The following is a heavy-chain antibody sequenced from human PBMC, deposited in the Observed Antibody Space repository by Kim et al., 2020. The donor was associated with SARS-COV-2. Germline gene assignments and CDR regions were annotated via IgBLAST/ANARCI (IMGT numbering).Heavy chain of an antibody. CDR1: GFTFSSYA. Sequence: EGSLRLSCAASGFTFSSYAMSWVRQAPGKGLEWVSAISGSGGSTYYADSVKGRFTISRDNSKNTLYLQMNSLRAEDTAVYYCAKDRDSSGWYGAFDYWGQGTLVTVSS. D-gene: IGHD6-19*01. CDR3: AKDRDSSGWYGAFDY. J-gene: IGHJ4*02. V-gene: IGHV3-23*01. CDR2: ISGSGGST.